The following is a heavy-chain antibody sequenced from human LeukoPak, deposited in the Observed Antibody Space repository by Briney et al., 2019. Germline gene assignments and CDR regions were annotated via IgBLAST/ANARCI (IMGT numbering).Heavy chain of an antibody. V-gene: IGHV4-39*01. J-gene: IGHJ4*02. Sequence: SETLSLTCTVSGGSISSRSYYWGWIRQPPGKGLEWIGSIYYSGSTYYNPSLKSRVTISVDTSKNQFSLKLSSVTAADTAVYYCARLDPTHLDYWGQGTLVTVSS. CDR1: GGSISSRSYY. CDR2: IYYSGST. CDR3: ARLDPTHLDY.